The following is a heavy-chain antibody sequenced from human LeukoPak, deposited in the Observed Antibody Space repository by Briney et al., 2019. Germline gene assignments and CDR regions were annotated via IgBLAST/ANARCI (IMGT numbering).Heavy chain of an antibody. J-gene: IGHJ3*02. Sequence: PGGSLRLSCAASGFTFSSYSMNWVRQAPGKGLEWVSSISSSSSYIYYADSVKGRFTISRDNAKNSLYLQMNSLRAEDTAVYYCAREIVATILDAFDIWGQGTMVTVSS. CDR1: GFTFSSYS. D-gene: IGHD5-12*01. CDR3: AREIVATILDAFDI. CDR2: ISSSSSYI. V-gene: IGHV3-21*01.